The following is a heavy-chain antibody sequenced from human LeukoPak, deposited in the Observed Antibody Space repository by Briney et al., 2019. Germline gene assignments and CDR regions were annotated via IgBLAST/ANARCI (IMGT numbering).Heavy chain of an antibody. CDR1: GGSISSYY. CDR3: ARQGGGFWYFDL. CDR2: IYYSGST. J-gene: IGHJ2*01. V-gene: IGHV4-59*08. D-gene: IGHD6-25*01. Sequence: PSETLSLTCTVSGGSISSYYWSWIRQPPGKGLEWIGYIYYSGSTNYNTSLKSRVTLSVDTSKNQFSLKLSSVTAADTAVYYCARQGGGFWYFDLWGRGTLVTVSS.